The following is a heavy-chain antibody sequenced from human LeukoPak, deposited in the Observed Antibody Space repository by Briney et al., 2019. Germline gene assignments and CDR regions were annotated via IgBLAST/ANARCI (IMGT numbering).Heavy chain of an antibody. Sequence: GRSLRLSCAASEFTFSSYGMHWVRQAPGKGLEWVAVISYDGGNKYYADSVKGRFTISRDNSKNTLYLQMNSLRAEDTAVYYCAKDHLAGYSYGGYYFDYWGQGTLVTVSS. D-gene: IGHD5-18*01. V-gene: IGHV3-30*18. CDR1: EFTFSSYG. J-gene: IGHJ4*02. CDR2: ISYDGGNK. CDR3: AKDHLAGYSYGGYYFDY.